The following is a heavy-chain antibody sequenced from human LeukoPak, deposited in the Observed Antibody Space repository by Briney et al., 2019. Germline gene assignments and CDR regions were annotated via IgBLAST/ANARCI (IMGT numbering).Heavy chain of an antibody. CDR1: GGSISSYY. CDR3: ARDLYDSSGYPHNWFDH. J-gene: IGHJ5*02. D-gene: IGHD3-22*01. Sequence: PSETLSLTCTVSGGSISSYYWSWVRQPPGKGLEWIGYIYYSGSTNYNPSLKSRVTISVDTSKNQFSLKLSSVTAADTAVYYCARDLYDSSGYPHNWFDHWGQGTLVTVSS. CDR2: IYYSGST. V-gene: IGHV4-59*01.